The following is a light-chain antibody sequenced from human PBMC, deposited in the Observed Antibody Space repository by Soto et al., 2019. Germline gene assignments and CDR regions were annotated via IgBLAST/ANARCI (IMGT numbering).Light chain of an antibody. V-gene: IGLV2-14*01. CDR3: SSYTSSSTYV. Sequence: SVLTQPASVSWSPGQSITISCTGTGSDVGGYDYVSWYQHHPGKAPKVMIYEVTNRPSGVSNRFSGSKSGNTASLTISGLLAEDEADYYCSSYTSSSTYVFGTGTKVTVL. J-gene: IGLJ1*01. CDR1: GSDVGGYDY. CDR2: EVT.